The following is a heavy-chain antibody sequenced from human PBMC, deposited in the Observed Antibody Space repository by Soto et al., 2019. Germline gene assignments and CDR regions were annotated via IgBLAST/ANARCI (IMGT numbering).Heavy chain of an antibody. CDR3: ARRTSSPWYICDY. V-gene: IGHV1-18*01. D-gene: IGHD6-19*01. CDR1: GYTFTSYH. CDR2: ISAYNGHT. J-gene: IGHJ4*02. Sequence: QVQLVQSGGEVKKPGASVKVSCKASGYTFTSYHITWVRQGPGPGLEWMGWISAYNGHTNYTQNFQGRVSMNTYSSTTTANTKLTNLRSDDTAVYYCARRTSSPWYICDYWGRGTLVTVSS.